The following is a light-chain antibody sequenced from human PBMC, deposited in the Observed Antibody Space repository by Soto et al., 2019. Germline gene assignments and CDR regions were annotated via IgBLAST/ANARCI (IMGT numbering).Light chain of an antibody. Sequence: QSVLTQAACVSGCPGQSITMSCTDVGFYGLVSWYQQHPGKVPKLMIYDVSKRPSGVSERFSGSKSGNTAYLTISALQADDEADYYCSLDAGSSIYVFGTGTKVTVL. J-gene: IGLJ1*01. V-gene: IGLV2-23*02. CDR1: VGFYGL. CDR3: SLDAGSSIYV. CDR2: DVS.